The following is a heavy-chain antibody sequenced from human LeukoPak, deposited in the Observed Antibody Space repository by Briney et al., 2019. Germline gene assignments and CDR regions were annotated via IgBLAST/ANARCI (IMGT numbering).Heavy chain of an antibody. D-gene: IGHD2-2*01. Sequence: SETLSLTCTVSGGSISSYYWSRIRQPPGKGLEWIGEINHSGSTNYNPSLKSRVTISVDTSKNQFSLKLSSVTAADTAVYYCARGPEDCSSTSCYDYYYYGMDVWGQGTTVTVSS. V-gene: IGHV4-34*01. CDR3: ARGPEDCSSTSCYDYYYYGMDV. CDR2: INHSGST. J-gene: IGHJ6*02. CDR1: GGSISSYY.